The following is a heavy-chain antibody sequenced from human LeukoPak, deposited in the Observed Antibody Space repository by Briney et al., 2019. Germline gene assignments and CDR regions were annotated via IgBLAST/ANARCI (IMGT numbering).Heavy chain of an antibody. CDR2: ISSSGSTI. CDR1: GFTFSSYE. CDR3: ARLAVAGTIDY. V-gene: IGHV3-48*03. J-gene: IGHJ4*02. Sequence: PGGSLRLSCAASGFTFSSYEMNWVRQAPGKGLEWDSYISSSGSTIYYADSVKGRFTISRDNAKNSLYLQMNSLRAEDAAVYYCARLAVAGTIDYWGQGTLVTVSS. D-gene: IGHD6-19*01.